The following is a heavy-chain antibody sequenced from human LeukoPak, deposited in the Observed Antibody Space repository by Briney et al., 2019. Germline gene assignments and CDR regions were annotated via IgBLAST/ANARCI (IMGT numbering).Heavy chain of an antibody. CDR2: IYYSGST. V-gene: IGHV4-39*01. J-gene: IGHJ3*02. CDR1: GGSISSSCYY. Sequence: SETLSLTCTVSGGSISSSCYYWGWIRQPPGKGLEWIGSIYYSGSTYYNPSLKSRVTISVDTSKNKFSLKLSSVTAADTAVYYCARPVMTTVVTPADAFDIWGQGTMVTVSS. CDR3: ARPVMTTVVTPADAFDI. D-gene: IGHD4-23*01.